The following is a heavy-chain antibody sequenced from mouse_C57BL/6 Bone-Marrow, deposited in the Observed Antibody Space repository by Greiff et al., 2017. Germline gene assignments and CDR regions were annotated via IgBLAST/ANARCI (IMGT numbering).Heavy chain of an antibody. CDR2: IDPSDSYS. V-gene: IGHV1-69*01. CDR1: GYTFTSYW. D-gene: IGHD1-1*01. CDR3: ARGAYYYGSSNYFDY. J-gene: IGHJ2*01. Sequence: QVQLKQPGAELVMPGASVKLSCKASGYTFTSYWMHWVKQRPGQGLEWIGEIDPSDSYSNYNQKFKGKSTLTVDKSSSTAYMQLSSLTSEDSAVYYCARGAYYYGSSNYFDYWGQGTTLTVSS.